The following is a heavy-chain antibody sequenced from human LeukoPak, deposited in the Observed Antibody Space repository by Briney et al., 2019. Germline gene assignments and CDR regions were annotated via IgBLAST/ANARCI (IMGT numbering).Heavy chain of an antibody. J-gene: IGHJ4*02. CDR2: IYYSGST. Sequence: SETLSLTCTVSGGSISTYYWSWIRQPPGKGLEWIGYIYYSGSTNYNPSLKSRVTISVDMSKSQFSLKVSSVTAADTAVYYCTRGRSYMSYWGQGTLVTVCS. CDR1: GGSISTYY. V-gene: IGHV4-59*01. D-gene: IGHD5/OR15-5a*01. CDR3: TRGRSYMSY.